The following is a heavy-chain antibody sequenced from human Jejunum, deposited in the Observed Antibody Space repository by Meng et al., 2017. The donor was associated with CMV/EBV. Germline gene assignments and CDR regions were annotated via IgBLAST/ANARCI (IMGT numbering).Heavy chain of an antibody. CDR3: ARDHVVGLRFLGMDV. Sequence: QLQLLEPGPGPVKPSETLSLTCTASDDSRSSSSYFWGWVRQSPGKGLEWIGGIYYGGSTYYNPSLKSRVSISQDMSKNQFSLNVYSVTAADTAVYYCARDHVVGLRFLGMDVWGQGTTVTVSS. CDR1: DDSRSSSSYF. D-gene: IGHD3-3*01. V-gene: IGHV4-39*07. CDR2: IYYGGST. J-gene: IGHJ6*02.